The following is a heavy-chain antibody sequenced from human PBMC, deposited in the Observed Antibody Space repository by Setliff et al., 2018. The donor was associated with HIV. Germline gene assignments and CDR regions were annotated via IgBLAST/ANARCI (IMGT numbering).Heavy chain of an antibody. J-gene: IGHJ5*02. D-gene: IGHD3-16*01. V-gene: IGHV3-7*03. CDR1: GFTFSNHW. Sequence: GGSLRLSCAASGFTFSNHWMSWVRQAPGKGLEWVATIKQDGSEIYYMDSVKGRFTISRDNARTSLYLEMSSLRDEDAAVYLCANLWELGAWGQGTLVTVSS. CDR2: IKQDGSEI. CDR3: ANLWELGA.